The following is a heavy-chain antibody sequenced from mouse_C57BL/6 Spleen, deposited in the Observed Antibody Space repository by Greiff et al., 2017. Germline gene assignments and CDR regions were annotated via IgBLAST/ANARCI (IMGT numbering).Heavy chain of an antibody. CDR3: ASVYYGYGDGYFDV. J-gene: IGHJ1*03. V-gene: IGHV2-2*01. Sequence: VKLMESGPGLVQPSQSLSITCTVSGFSLTSYGVHWVRQSPGKGLEWLGVIWSGGSTDYNAAFISRLSISKDNSKSQVFFKMNSLQADDTAIYYCASVYYGYGDGYFDVWGTGTTVTVSS. CDR1: GFSLTSYG. CDR2: IWSGGST. D-gene: IGHD2-2*01.